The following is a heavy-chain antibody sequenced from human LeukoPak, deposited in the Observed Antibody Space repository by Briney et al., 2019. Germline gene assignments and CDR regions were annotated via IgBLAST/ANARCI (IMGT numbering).Heavy chain of an antibody. CDR1: GFTFSSYG. CDR2: ISYDGSNK. V-gene: IGHV3-30*18. D-gene: IGHD2-2*01. J-gene: IGHJ4*02. Sequence: GGSLRLSCAASGFTFSSYGMHWVRQAPGKGLEWVAVISYDGSNKYYADSVKSRFTISRDNSKNTLYLQMNSLRAEDTAVYYCAKEGRDIVVVPAATYFDYWGQGTLVTVSS. CDR3: AKEGRDIVVVPAATYFDY.